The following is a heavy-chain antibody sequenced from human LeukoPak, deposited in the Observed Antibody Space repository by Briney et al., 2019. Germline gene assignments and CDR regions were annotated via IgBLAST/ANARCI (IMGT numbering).Heavy chain of an antibody. CDR3: ARAQNRITIFGVVIQPPGN. V-gene: IGHV4-59*12. J-gene: IGHJ4*02. Sequence: SETLSLTCTVSGGSITNYYWSWIRQPPGKGLEWIGYIHYSGTTNYNPSLKSRVTISVDTSKNQFSLKLSSVTAADTAVYYCARAQNRITIFGVVIQPPGNWGQGTLVTVSS. CDR2: IHYSGTT. D-gene: IGHD3-3*01. CDR1: GGSITNYY.